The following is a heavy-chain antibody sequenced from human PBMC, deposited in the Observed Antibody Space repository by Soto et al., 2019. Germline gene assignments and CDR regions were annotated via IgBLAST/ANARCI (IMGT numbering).Heavy chain of an antibody. J-gene: IGHJ3*02. Sequence: EVLLLESGGGLVQPGGSLRLSCAASGFTFSSYAMSWVRQAPGKGREWVSSTSGSGGSTYYADSVRGRFTFSRDNSKNTLYLQMNSLRVEDTAIYYCARYSTGWFDAFDIWGQGTMVTVSS. CDR3: ARYSTGWFDAFDI. D-gene: IGHD6-19*01. V-gene: IGHV3-23*01. CDR1: GFTFSSYA. CDR2: TSGSGGST.